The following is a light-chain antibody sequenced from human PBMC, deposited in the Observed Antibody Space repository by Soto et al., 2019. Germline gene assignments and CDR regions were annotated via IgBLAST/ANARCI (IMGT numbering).Light chain of an antibody. CDR2: AAS. V-gene: IGKV1-5*01. J-gene: IGKJ1*01. CDR1: QGISTY. Sequence: DIQVTQSPVSLSASVGDRVTITCRTSQGISTYLSWYQQKAGDAPRLLISAASDLENGVPSRFSGSGSGTEFTLTISSLQPDDFATYYCQHYNSYSEAFGQGTKVDIK. CDR3: QHYNSYSEA.